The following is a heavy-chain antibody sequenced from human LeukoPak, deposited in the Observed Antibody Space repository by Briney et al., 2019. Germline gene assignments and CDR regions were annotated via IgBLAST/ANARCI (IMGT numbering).Heavy chain of an antibody. CDR2: MYGGGTA. CDR3: TREPLP. Sequence: SETLSLTCTVSGGSISNYYWSWIRQPAGKGLEWIGRMYGGGTASYNPSLKSRVTTSADMSKNHLFLKLTSVTAADTAVYYCTREPLPWGQGTLVTVSS. J-gene: IGHJ4*02. D-gene: IGHD2-21*02. V-gene: IGHV4-4*07. CDR1: GGSISNYY.